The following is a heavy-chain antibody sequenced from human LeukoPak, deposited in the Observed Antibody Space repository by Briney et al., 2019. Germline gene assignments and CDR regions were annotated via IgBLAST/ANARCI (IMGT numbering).Heavy chain of an antibody. J-gene: IGHJ4*02. CDR3: PRQSYASGWNPFDY. V-gene: IGHV3-23*01. Sequence: PGGSLRLSCAASGFTFSNYAMSWVRQAPGKGLEWVSTISVGGITTYYADSAKGRFTISRDNSENTMFLQMNSLRADDTAVYYCPRQSYASGWNPFDYWGQGILVTVSS. D-gene: IGHD6-19*01. CDR1: GFTFSNYA. CDR2: ISVGGITT.